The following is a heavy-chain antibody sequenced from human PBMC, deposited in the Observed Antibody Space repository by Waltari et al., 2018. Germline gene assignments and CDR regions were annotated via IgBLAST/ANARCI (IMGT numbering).Heavy chain of an antibody. CDR3: ARVPMVRGLGFDY. J-gene: IGHJ4*02. CDR1: GYSISSGYY. CDR2: IYHSGST. Sequence: QVQLQESGPGLVKPSETLSLTCTVSGYSISSGYYWGWIRQPPGKGLEWIGSIYHSGSTYYNPSLKSRVTISVDTSKNQFSLKLSSVTAADTAVYYCARVPMVRGLGFDYWGQGTLVTVSS. D-gene: IGHD3-10*01. V-gene: IGHV4-38-2*02.